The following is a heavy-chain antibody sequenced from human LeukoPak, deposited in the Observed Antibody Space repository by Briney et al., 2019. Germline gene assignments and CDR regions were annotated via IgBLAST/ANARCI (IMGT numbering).Heavy chain of an antibody. CDR3: ASGSGYCSGGSCSLDALDI. D-gene: IGHD2-15*01. Sequence: PSETLSLTCAVYGGSFSGYYWSWIRQPPGKGLEWIGEINHSGSTNYNPSLKSRVTISGDTSKNQFSLRLSSVTAADTAVYYCASGSGYCSGGSCSLDALDIWGQGTMVTVSS. J-gene: IGHJ3*02. V-gene: IGHV4-34*01. CDR2: INHSGST. CDR1: GGSFSGYY.